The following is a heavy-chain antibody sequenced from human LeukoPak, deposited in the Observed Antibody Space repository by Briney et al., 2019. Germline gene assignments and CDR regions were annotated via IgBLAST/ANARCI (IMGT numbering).Heavy chain of an antibody. J-gene: IGHJ4*02. D-gene: IGHD6-6*01. V-gene: IGHV5-10-1*01. CDR2: IDPSDSYN. CDR1: GYNFTNYW. CDR3: AREYSRSRFDY. Sequence: GESLRPYCKGSGYNFTNYWISWVRQMPGKGLEWMGTIDPSDSYNNYSPSFQGHVTISADKSISTAYLQWSSLKASDTAMYYCAREYSRSRFDYWGQGTLVTVSS.